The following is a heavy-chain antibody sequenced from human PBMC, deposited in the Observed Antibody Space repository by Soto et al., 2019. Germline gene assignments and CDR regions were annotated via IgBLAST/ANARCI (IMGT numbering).Heavy chain of an antibody. CDR3: ARVGVDSSSSQYYYYGMDV. V-gene: IGHV3-11*01. CDR1: GFTFSDYY. Sequence: PGGSLRLSCAASGFTFSDYYMSWIRQAPGKGLEWVSYISSSGSSIYYADSVKGRFTISRDNAKNSLYLQMNSLRAEDTAVYYCARVGVDSSSSQYYYYGMDVWGQGTTVTVSS. J-gene: IGHJ6*02. CDR2: ISSSGSSI. D-gene: IGHD6-6*01.